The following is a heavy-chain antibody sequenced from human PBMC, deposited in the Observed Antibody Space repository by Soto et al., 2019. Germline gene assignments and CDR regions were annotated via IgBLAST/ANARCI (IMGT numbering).Heavy chain of an antibody. CDR2: IIPIFGTA. CDR3: AGPPELTRIYYYYGMDV. J-gene: IGHJ6*02. CDR1: GGTFSSYA. D-gene: IGHD1-7*01. V-gene: IGHV1-69*13. Sequence: SVKVSCKATGGTFSSYAISWVRQAPGQGLEWMGGIIPIFGTANYAQKFQGRVTITADESTSTAYMELSSLRSEDTAVYYCAGPPELTRIYYYYGMDVWGQGTTVTVSS.